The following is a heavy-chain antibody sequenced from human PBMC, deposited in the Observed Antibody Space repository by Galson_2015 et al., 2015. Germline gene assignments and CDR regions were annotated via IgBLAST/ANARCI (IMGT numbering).Heavy chain of an antibody. CDR1: GFTFSSYS. Sequence: SLRLSCAASGFTFSSYSMNWVRPAPGKGLEWVSSISSSSSYIYYADSVKGRFTISRDNAKNSLYLQMNSLRAEDTAVYYCARGPYYYDSSGHDAFDIWGQGTMVTASS. V-gene: IGHV3-21*01. CDR3: ARGPYYYDSSGHDAFDI. CDR2: ISSSSSYI. J-gene: IGHJ3*02. D-gene: IGHD3-22*01.